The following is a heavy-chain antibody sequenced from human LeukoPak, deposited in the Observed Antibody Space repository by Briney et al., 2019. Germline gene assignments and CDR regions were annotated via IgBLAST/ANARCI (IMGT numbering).Heavy chain of an antibody. D-gene: IGHD4-17*01. CDR2: IWYDGSSK. V-gene: IGHV3-33*01. J-gene: IGHJ4*02. Sequence: GGSLRLSCAASGFTFSTYGMHWVRQAPGKGLEWVAVIWYDGSSKYYADSVKGRFTISRDNSKNTLSLQMNSLRAEDTAMYYCARARTADGDPDYWGQGTLVTVSS. CDR3: ARARTADGDPDY. CDR1: GFTFSTYG.